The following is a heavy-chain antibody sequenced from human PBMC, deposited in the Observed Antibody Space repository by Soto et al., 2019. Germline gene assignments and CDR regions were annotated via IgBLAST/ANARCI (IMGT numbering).Heavy chain of an antibody. Sequence: SETLSLTCTVSGGSISSFYWNWIRQPPGKGLEWIGYVYYSGSTYHNPSLKSRVIISVDTSKSQLSLNLSSVTAADTAVYYYARVRVGYGYFDYWAQGTLVTAPQ. J-gene: IGHJ4*02. D-gene: IGHD5-12*01. CDR1: GGSISSFY. CDR2: VYYSGST. V-gene: IGHV4-59*01. CDR3: ARVRVGYGYFDY.